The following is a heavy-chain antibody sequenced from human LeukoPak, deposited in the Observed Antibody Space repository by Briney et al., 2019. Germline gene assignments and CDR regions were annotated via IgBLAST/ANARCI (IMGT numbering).Heavy chain of an antibody. CDR3: ATKSGNYYNY. CDR1: GFTFSSYW. V-gene: IGHV3-7*03. J-gene: IGHJ4*02. CDR2: IKQDGSEK. D-gene: IGHD1-26*01. Sequence: PGGSLRLSCAASGFTFSSYWMSWVRQAPGEGLEWVANIKQDGSEKYYVDSVKGRFTISRDNAKKSLYLQINSLRTEDTAVYYCATKSGNYYNYWGRGSLVTVSS.